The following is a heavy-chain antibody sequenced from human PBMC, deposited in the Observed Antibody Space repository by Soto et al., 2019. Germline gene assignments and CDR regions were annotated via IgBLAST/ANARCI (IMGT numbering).Heavy chain of an antibody. D-gene: IGHD2-2*01. CDR3: ARDRLVPYGYGMDV. Sequence: QPGGSLRFSCAASGFTFRSYGIHWVRQAPGKGLEWVALIWFDGSKKYYVDSVKGRFAVSRDNSKNTLYLQMNSLRVEDTAVYYCARDRLVPYGYGMDVWGQGTTVTVSS. V-gene: IGHV3-33*01. J-gene: IGHJ6*02. CDR2: IWFDGSKK. CDR1: GFTFRSYG.